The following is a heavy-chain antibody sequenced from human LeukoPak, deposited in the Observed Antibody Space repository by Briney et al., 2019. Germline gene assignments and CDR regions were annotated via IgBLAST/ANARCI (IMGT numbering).Heavy chain of an antibody. CDR1: GYTFTGYY. Sequence: GASVKVSCKASGYTFTGYYMHWVRQAPGQGLEWMGWINPNSGGTKYAQKFQGRVTMTRDTSISTAYMELSRLRSDDTAVYYCARGETMDYYDSSGYYFFDYWGQGTLVTVSS. CDR3: ARGETMDYYDSSGYYFFDY. D-gene: IGHD3-22*01. CDR2: INPNSGGT. J-gene: IGHJ4*02. V-gene: IGHV1-2*02.